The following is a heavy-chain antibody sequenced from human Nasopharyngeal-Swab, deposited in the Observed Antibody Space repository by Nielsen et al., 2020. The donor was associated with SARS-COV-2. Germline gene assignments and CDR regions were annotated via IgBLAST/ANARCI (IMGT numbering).Heavy chain of an antibody. D-gene: IGHD5-18*01. CDR2: IIPILGIA. J-gene: IGHJ4*02. CDR1: GGTFSSYS. Sequence: SVKVSCKASGGTFSSYSISWLRQAPGQGLEWMGGIIPILGIANYAQKFQGRVTITADRSTSTAYMELSSLRSEDTAVYYCASPPGSGYPDVEGSFDYWGQGTLVTVSS. V-gene: IGHV1-69*10. CDR3: ASPPGSGYPDVEGSFDY.